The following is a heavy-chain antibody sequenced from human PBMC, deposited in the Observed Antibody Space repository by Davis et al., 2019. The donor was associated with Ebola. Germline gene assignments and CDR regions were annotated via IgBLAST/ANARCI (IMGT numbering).Heavy chain of an antibody. D-gene: IGHD2-2*01. CDR3: AREGGTAAPTCFDY. Sequence: PGGSLRLSCAASGFTFDDYGMSWVRQAPGKGLEWVSGINWNGGSTGYADSVKGRFTISRDNAKNSLYLQMNSLRAEDTALYYCAREGGTAAPTCFDYWGQGTLVTVSS. CDR2: INWNGGST. CDR1: GFTFDDYG. J-gene: IGHJ4*02. V-gene: IGHV3-20*04.